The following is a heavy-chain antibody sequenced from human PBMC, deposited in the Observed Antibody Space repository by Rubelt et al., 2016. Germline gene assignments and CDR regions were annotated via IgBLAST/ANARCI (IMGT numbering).Heavy chain of an antibody. Sequence: QVQLVQSGAEVKKPGSSVKVSCKASGGTFSSYAISWVRQAPGQGLEWMGGIIPIFGTANYAQKFQGGVTITADDSTSSAYMELSSLGSEATAVYYCATGGDFGVVIPNWFDPWGQGTLVTVSS. V-gene: IGHV1-69*01. D-gene: IGHD3-3*01. J-gene: IGHJ5*02. CDR2: IIPIFGTA. CDR1: GGTFSSYA. CDR3: ATGGDFGVVIPNWFDP.